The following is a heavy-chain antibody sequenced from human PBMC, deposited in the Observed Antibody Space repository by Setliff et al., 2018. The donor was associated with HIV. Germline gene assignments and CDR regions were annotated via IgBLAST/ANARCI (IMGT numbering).Heavy chain of an antibody. Sequence: PGGSLRLSCAASGFTFSSYGMHWVRQAPGKGLEWVSSISGSGISTYYADSVKGRFTISRDNSKNTVSLQMSSLRADDTAVYYCAKEWSITAVIVVPSWDYWGQGTLVTVSS. D-gene: IGHD3-22*01. CDR1: GFTFSSYG. CDR3: AKEWSITAVIVVPSWDY. V-gene: IGHV3-23*01. CDR2: ISGSGIST. J-gene: IGHJ4*02.